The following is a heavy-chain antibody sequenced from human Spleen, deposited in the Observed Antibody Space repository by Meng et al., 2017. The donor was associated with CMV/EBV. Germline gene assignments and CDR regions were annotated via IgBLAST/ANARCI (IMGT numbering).Heavy chain of an antibody. D-gene: IGHD2-15*01. Sequence: CAASGFIFSTYSVNWVRQAPGKGLEWVSSISSSGSYMYYADSVKGRFTLSRDNAKNSVHLEMNSLRVEDTAVYYCVREVVVAAGLDPWGQGTLVTVSS. CDR3: VREVVVAAGLDP. CDR1: GFIFSTYS. V-gene: IGHV3-21*06. J-gene: IGHJ5*02. CDR2: ISSSGSYM.